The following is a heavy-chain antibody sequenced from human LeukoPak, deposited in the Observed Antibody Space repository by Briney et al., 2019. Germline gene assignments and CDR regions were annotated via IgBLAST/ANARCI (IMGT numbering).Heavy chain of an antibody. CDR1: GYTFTSYG. CDR3: ARVLGPGKITAGRWFDG. J-gene: IGHJ5*02. V-gene: IGHV1-18*01. D-gene: IGHD3-10*01. Sequence: ASVRVSCEASGYTFTSYGISWVRQAPGQGLECMGWISAYNGNTNYAQKLQGRVTMTTDTSTSTAYMELRSLRSAETCVYYCARVLGPGKITAGRWFDGWGEGTLVTVSS. CDR2: ISAYNGNT.